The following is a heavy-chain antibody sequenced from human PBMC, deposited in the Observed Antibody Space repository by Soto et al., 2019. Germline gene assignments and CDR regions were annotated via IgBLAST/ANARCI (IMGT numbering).Heavy chain of an antibody. CDR1: GGTFNRYA. Sequence: QVQLVQSGAEVKKPGSSVKVSCKASGGTFNRYAISWVRQAPGQGLEWMGGIIPIFGIGNYAQRFQGRVTITADKSTGTAYMELSSLRSEDTGVYYCARSPITRIGVVSISQRYYSEMDVWGEGTTVMVAS. V-gene: IGHV1-69*17. D-gene: IGHD3-3*01. J-gene: IGHJ6*04. CDR2: IIPIFGIG. CDR3: ARSPITRIGVVSISQRYYSEMDV.